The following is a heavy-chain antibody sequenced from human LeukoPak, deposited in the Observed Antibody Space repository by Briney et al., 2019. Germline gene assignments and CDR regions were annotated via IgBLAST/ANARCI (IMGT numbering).Heavy chain of an antibody. CDR2: IYYSGST. CDR1: GGSISSSSYY. CDR3: ARQGGYGPRWGYYFDY. D-gene: IGHD5-12*01. V-gene: IGHV4-39*01. J-gene: IGHJ4*02. Sequence: TSETLSLTCTVSGGSISSSSYYWGWIRQPPGKGLEWIGSIYYSGSTYYNPSLKSRVTISVDTSKNQFSLKLSSVPAADTAVYYCARQGGYGPRWGYYFDYWGQGTLVTVSS.